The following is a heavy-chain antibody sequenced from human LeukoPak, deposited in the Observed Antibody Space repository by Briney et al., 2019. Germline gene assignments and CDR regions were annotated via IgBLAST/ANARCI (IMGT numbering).Heavy chain of an antibody. CDR1: GGSISSGDYY. CDR3: ARSQNYYGSGDY. V-gene: IGHV4-61*03. Sequence: PSETLSLTCTVSGGSISSGDYYWSWIRQPPGKGLEWIGYIYYSGNTNYNPSLEGRVTISVDTSKNHFSVKLSSVTAADTAVYYCARSQNYYGSGDYWSQGTLVTVSS. CDR2: IYYSGNT. D-gene: IGHD3-10*01. J-gene: IGHJ4*02.